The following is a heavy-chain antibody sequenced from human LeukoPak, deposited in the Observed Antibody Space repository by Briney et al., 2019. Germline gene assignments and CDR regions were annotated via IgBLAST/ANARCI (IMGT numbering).Heavy chain of an antibody. V-gene: IGHV4-59*01. D-gene: IGHD4/OR15-4a*01. CDR3: ARDLDYGYVDY. J-gene: IGHJ4*02. Sequence: SETLSLTCTVSGGSISSYYWSWIRQPPGKGLEWIGYIYYSGSTNYNPSLKSRVTISVDTSKNQFSLKLSSVTAADTAVYYCARDLDYGYVDYWGQGTLVTVSS. CDR1: GGSISSYY. CDR2: IYYSGST.